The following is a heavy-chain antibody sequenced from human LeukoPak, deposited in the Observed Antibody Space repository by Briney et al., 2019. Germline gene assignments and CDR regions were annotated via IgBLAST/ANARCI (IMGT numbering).Heavy chain of an antibody. CDR2: ISNNGGYT. V-gene: IGHV3-23*01. D-gene: IGHD2-15*01. CDR3: AKQLGYCSDGSCYFPY. Sequence: GGSLRLSCAASGFTFSSSAMSWVRQAPGKGREWVSAISNNGGYTYYADSVQGRFTISRDNSKSTLCLQMNSLRAEDTAVYYCAKQLGYCSDGSCYFPYWGQGTLVTVSS. J-gene: IGHJ4*02. CDR1: GFTFSSSA.